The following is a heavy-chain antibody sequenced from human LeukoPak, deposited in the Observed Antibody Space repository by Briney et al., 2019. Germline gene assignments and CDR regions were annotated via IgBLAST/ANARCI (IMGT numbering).Heavy chain of an antibody. CDR2: IGVTGDT. Sequence: PGGSLRLSCAASGFTFSKDDFHWVRQAPGKGLEWVAAIGVTGDTYYADSVKGRFTISRDNPKNTLYLQMNSLRAEDTAVYFCAKRGVVIRVFLVGYHKEAYYFDSWGQGALVTVSS. CDR3: AKRGVVIRVFLVGYHKEAYYFDS. CDR1: GFTFSKDD. V-gene: IGHV3-13*01. D-gene: IGHD3-10*01. J-gene: IGHJ4*02.